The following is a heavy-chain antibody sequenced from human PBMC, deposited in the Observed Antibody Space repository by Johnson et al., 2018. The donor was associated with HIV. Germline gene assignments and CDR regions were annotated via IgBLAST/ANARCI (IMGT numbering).Heavy chain of an antibody. V-gene: IGHV3-20*04. Sequence: VQLVESGGGVVRPGGSLRLSCAASGFTFDDYGMSWVRQAPGKGLEWVSGISWNSGSIAYADSVNGRFTISRDSSKNTVYLQMNSLRTEDTAVYYCAKDVGNYWPDAFDIWGQGTMVTVSS. J-gene: IGHJ3*02. D-gene: IGHD3-22*01. CDR1: GFTFDDYG. CDR2: ISWNSGSI. CDR3: AKDVGNYWPDAFDI.